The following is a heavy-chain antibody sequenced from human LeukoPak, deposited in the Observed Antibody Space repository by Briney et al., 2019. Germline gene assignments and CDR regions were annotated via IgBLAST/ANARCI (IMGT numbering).Heavy chain of an antibody. V-gene: IGHV3-53*01. Sequence: GGSLRLSCAASGFSVSDNFMSWARQAPGMGLEWVSVIYSGGGTYYTDSVKGRFTISRDNSKNTLYLQMNSLRAEDTAVYYCAGAFGGVIEALGYWGQGALVTVSS. J-gene: IGHJ4*02. CDR3: AGAFGGVIEALGY. CDR1: GFSVSDNF. CDR2: IYSGGGT. D-gene: IGHD3-16*02.